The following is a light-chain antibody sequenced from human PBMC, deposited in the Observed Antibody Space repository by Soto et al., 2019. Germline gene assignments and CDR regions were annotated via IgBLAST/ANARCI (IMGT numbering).Light chain of an antibody. V-gene: IGKV3-11*01. CDR3: QQRSNWLT. Sequence: EIVLTQSPATLSLSPGERVTLSCGASQSISSYLAWYQQKPGQAPRLLIYDASNRATGIPARFSGSGSGTDFTLTISSLEPEDFAVYYCQQRSNWLTFGGGTKVDIK. CDR2: DAS. J-gene: IGKJ4*01. CDR1: QSISSY.